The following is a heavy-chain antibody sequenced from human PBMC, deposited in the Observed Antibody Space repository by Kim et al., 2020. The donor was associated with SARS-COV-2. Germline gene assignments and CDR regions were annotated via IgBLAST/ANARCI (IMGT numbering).Heavy chain of an antibody. CDR2: ISGSGGST. CDR3: ATRLNYSSGWREFGFDY. J-gene: IGHJ4*02. Sequence: GGSLRLSCAASGFTFSSYAMSWVCQAPGKGLEWVSAISGSGGSTYYADSVKGRFTISRDNSKNTLYLQMNSLRAEDTAVYYCATRLNYSSGWREFGFDYWGQGTLVTVSS. D-gene: IGHD6-19*01. V-gene: IGHV3-23*01. CDR1: GFTFSSYA.